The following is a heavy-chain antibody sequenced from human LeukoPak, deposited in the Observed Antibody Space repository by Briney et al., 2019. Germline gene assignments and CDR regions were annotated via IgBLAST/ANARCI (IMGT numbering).Heavy chain of an antibody. D-gene: IGHD6-6*01. J-gene: IGHJ6*03. Sequence: PSETLSLTCTVSGGSISSYYWSWIRQPAGKGLEWIGRIYTSGSTNYNPSLKSRVTMSVDTSKNQFSLKLSSVTAADTAVYYCARDLPHDIAARGGYYYYYYMDVWGKGTTVTVSS. CDR2: IYTSGST. CDR1: GGSISSYY. CDR3: ARDLPHDIAARGGYYYYYYMDV. V-gene: IGHV4-4*07.